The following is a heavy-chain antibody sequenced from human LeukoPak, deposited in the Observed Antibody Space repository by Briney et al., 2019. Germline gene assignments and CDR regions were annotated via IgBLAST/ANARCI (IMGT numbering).Heavy chain of an antibody. J-gene: IGHJ4*02. Sequence: ASVKVSCKASGYTLTSYYMHWVRQAPGQGLEWMGIINPSGGSTSYAQKFQGRVTMTRDMSTSTVYMELSSLRSEDTAVYYCARDHSSSWLFDYWGQGTLVTVSS. CDR3: ARDHSSSWLFDY. D-gene: IGHD6-13*01. CDR2: INPSGGST. CDR1: GYTLTSYY. V-gene: IGHV1-46*01.